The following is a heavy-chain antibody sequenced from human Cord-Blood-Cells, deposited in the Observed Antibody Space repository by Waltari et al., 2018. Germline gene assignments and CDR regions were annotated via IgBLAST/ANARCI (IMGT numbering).Heavy chain of an antibody. CDR2: FDPEDGET. Sequence: QVQLVQSAAEVKKPAASVNVSCEVSGYTLTAFSMHWVRQAPRNGLEWMGGFDPEDGETIYAQKFQGRVTMTEDTSTDTAYMELSSLRSEDTAVYYCATGLNRYYDSSGYPDAFDIWGQGTMVTVSS. J-gene: IGHJ3*02. CDR1: GYTLTAFS. D-gene: IGHD3-22*01. CDR3: ATGLNRYYDSSGYPDAFDI. V-gene: IGHV1-24*01.